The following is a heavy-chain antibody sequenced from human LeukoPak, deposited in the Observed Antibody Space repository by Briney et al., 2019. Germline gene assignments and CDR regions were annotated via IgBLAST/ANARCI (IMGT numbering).Heavy chain of an antibody. CDR2: IYYTGST. J-gene: IGHJ3*02. CDR1: GGSISSYY. D-gene: IGHD5-24*01. V-gene: IGHV4-59*01. CDR3: ARASEMATTDAFDI. Sequence: PSETLSLTCTVSGGSISSYYWSWIRQPPGKGLEWIGYIYYTGSTNYNPSLKSRVTISVDTSKNQFSLKLSSVTAADTAVYYCARASEMATTDAFDIWGQGTMVTVSS.